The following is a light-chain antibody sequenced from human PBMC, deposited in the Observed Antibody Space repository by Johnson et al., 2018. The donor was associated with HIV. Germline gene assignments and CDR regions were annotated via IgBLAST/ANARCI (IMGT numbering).Light chain of an antibody. CDR2: DNN. CDR3: GAWDSTLNAYV. J-gene: IGLJ1*01. V-gene: IGLV1-51*01. Sequence: QSVLTQPPSVSAAPGQKVTISCSGSSSNIGNNYVSWYQQLPGTAPKLLIYDNNKRPSGIPDRFSGSKSGPSATLGITGLQTGDEGDYFCGAWDSTLNAYVFGTGTKVTVL. CDR1: SSNIGNNY.